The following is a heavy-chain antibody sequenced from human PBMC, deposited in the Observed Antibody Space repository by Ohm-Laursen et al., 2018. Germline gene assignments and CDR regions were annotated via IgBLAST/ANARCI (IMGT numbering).Heavy chain of an antibody. D-gene: IGHD3-16*02. CDR2: ISAYNGNT. J-gene: IGHJ4*02. Sequence: ASVKVSCKASGYTFTGYYMHWVRQAPGQGLEWMGWISAYNGNTNYAQKLQGRVTMTTDTSTSTAYMELRSLRSDDTAVYYCAREPYVWGSYRPPNFDYWGQGTLVIVSS. CDR3: AREPYVWGSYRPPNFDY. CDR1: GYTFTGYY. V-gene: IGHV1-18*04.